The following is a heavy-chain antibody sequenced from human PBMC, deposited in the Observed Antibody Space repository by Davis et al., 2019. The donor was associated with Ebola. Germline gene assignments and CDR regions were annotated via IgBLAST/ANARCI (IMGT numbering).Heavy chain of an antibody. CDR2: IWYDGSNK. V-gene: IGHV3-33*01. D-gene: IGHD6-13*01. J-gene: IGHJ1*01. Sequence: GGSLRLSCAASGFTFSSYGMHWVRQAPGKGLEWVAVIWYDGSNKYYADSVKGRFTISRDNSKNKLYLQMNSLRAEDTAVYYCARGDLGSSWDAEYFQHWGQGTLVTVSS. CDR1: GFTFSSYG. CDR3: ARGDLGSSWDAEYFQH.